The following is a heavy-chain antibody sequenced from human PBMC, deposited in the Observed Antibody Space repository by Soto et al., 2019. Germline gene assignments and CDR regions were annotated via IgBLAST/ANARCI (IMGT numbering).Heavy chain of an antibody. Sequence: EVQLLESGGGLVQPGGSLRLSCEGSGFTFSSYWMHWVRQVPGKGLVWVSRMTFDGSSANYAYSVKGRFTISRDNAKHTVYLQMNSLRDEDTAVYYCARGIPGYYGSDGWGQGTMVPVSS. J-gene: IGHJ3*01. CDR1: GFTFSSYW. V-gene: IGHV3-74*01. D-gene: IGHD5-18*01. CDR3: ARGIPGYYGSDG. CDR2: MTFDGSSA.